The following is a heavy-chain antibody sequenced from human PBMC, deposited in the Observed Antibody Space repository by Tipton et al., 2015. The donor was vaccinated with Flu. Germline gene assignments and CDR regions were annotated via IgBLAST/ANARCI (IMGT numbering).Heavy chain of an antibody. J-gene: IGHJ6*02. CDR3: ARERKISMVTTVDYGMDV. Sequence: QVQLVRSGPEVKQPGASVRVSCKASGYAFTSFGISWVRQAPGQGPEWMGWINTYRGDTNYTQRLQGRVTMTTDTSTTTAYMELRSLRSDDTAVYYCARERKISMVTTVDYGMDVWGQGTTVTVSS. V-gene: IGHV1-18*01. D-gene: IGHD5-18*01. CDR1: GYAFTSFG. CDR2: INTYRGDT.